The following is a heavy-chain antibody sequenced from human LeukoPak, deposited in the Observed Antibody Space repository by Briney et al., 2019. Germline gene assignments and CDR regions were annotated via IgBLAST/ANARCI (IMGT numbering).Heavy chain of an antibody. J-gene: IGHJ5*02. D-gene: IGHD1-1*01. CDR2: IYYSGST. V-gene: IGHV4-31*03. CDR3: ARVGTARWFDP. CDR1: GGSISSGGYY. Sequence: SQTLSLTCTVSGGSISSGGYYWSWIRQHPGKGLEWIGYIYYSGSTYYNPSPKSRVTISVDTSKNQFSLKLSSVTAADTAVYYCARVGTARWFDPWGQGTLVTVSS.